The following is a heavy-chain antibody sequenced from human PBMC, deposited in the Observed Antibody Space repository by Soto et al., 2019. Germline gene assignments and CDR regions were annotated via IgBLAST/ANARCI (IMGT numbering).Heavy chain of an antibody. J-gene: IGHJ3*01. CDR2: ISHSGTS. D-gene: IGHD3-9*01. Sequence: QVQLQESGPGLVKPSGTLSLTCAVSGGSISSSHWWTWVRQSPGKGLEYIGEISHSGTSNSNPSLESRVTLAVDKSKTHFSLTLTSVTAADTAVYYCARVVLTITRGAFDAWGQGTLVIVSS. CDR1: GGSISSSHW. V-gene: IGHV4-4*02. CDR3: ARVVLTITRGAFDA.